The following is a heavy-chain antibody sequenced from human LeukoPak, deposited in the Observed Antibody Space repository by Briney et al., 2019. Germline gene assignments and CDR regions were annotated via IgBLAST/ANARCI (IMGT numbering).Heavy chain of an antibody. D-gene: IGHD4-23*01. Sequence: SETLSLTCAVYGGSFSGYYWSWIRQPPGKGLEWIGEIKHSGSTNYNPSLKSRVTISVDTSKNQFSLKLSSVTAADTAVYYCARSTAVTIFDYWGQGTLVTVSS. J-gene: IGHJ4*02. V-gene: IGHV4-34*01. CDR1: GGSFSGYY. CDR2: IKHSGST. CDR3: ARSTAVTIFDY.